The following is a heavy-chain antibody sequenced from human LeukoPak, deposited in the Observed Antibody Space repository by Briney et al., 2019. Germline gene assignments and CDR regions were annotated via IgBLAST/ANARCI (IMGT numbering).Heavy chain of an antibody. D-gene: IGHD3-10*01. V-gene: IGHV1-2*02. Sequence: GASVKVSCKASGYTFTGYYMHWVRQAPGQGLEWMGWINPNSGVTNYAQKFQGRVTMTRDTSISTAYMELSRLRSDDTAVYYCARSGSYDAFDIWGQGTMVTVSS. CDR1: GYTFTGYY. J-gene: IGHJ3*02. CDR2: INPNSGVT. CDR3: ARSGSYDAFDI.